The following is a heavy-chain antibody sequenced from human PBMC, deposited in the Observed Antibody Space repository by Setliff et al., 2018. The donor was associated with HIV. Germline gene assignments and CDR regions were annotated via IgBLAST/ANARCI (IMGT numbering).Heavy chain of an antibody. CDR3: ARDRSSGRGYYYYYYMDV. J-gene: IGHJ6*03. CDR1: GGSISSGSYY. Sequence: SETLSLTCNVSGGSISSGSYYWNWIRQPAGKGLEWIGRIYASGSTSYNPSLKSRVTMSVDTSKNQFSLKLSSVTAADTAVYYCARDRSSGRGYYYYYYMDVWGKGTTVTVSS. CDR2: IYASGST. D-gene: IGHD6-19*01. V-gene: IGHV4-61*02.